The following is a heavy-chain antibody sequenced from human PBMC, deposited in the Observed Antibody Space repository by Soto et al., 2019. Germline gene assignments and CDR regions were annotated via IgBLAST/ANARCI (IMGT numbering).Heavy chain of an antibody. CDR3: ARVSGRYLRWFDP. J-gene: IGHJ5*02. CDR2: IYHSGST. CDR1: GVSISSGGYS. V-gene: IGHV4-30-2*01. Sequence: SETLSLTCAVSGVSISSGGYSWSWIRQPPGKGLEWIGYIYHSGSTYYNPSLKSRVTISVDRSKNQFSLKLSSVTAADTAVYYCARVSGRYLRWFDPWGQGTLVTVSS. D-gene: IGHD3-16*02.